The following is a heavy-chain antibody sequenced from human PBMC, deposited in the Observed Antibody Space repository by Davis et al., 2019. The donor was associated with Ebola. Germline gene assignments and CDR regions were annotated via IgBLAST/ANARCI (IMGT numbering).Heavy chain of an antibody. J-gene: IGHJ4*02. CDR1: GGSISDRDFY. CDR2: MQFTGSY. CDR3: ARRFDWLRGYFDN. D-gene: IGHD3-9*01. Sequence: MPSETLSLTCSVSGGSISDRDFYWVWIRQSPGKGMEWIGNMQFTGSYNYSPSLRSRVTISLDRSQNQFSLKLRSVTAADTAVYYCARRFDWLRGYFDNWGQGSLVTVSS. V-gene: IGHV4-39*01.